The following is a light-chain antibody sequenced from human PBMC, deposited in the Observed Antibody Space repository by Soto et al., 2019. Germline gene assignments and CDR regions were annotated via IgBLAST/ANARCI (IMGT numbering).Light chain of an antibody. V-gene: IGLV1-40*01. CDR2: GNS. J-gene: IGLJ2*01. Sequence: QLVLTQPPSVSGAPGQRVTISCTGSSSNIGAGYDVHWYQQLPGTAPKLLIYGNSNRPSGVPDRFSGSKSGTSASLAITGLQAEDEADYYCQSYDSSLSEEVVFGGGTKLTVL. CDR1: SSNIGAGYD. CDR3: QSYDSSLSEEVV.